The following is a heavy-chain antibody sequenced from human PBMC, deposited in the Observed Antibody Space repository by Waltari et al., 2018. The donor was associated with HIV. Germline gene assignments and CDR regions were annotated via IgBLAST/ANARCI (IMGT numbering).Heavy chain of an antibody. CDR1: GFSFKNYV. J-gene: IGHJ3*02. CDR2: IWYDGKNQ. Sequence: QVQMVEAGGGVVQPGRSLRLSCVASGFSFKNYVIHWVRTAQGKGLEWVALIWYDGKNQSYTDSVKGRFTISRDNSKNTLYLQMNSLRPEDTAVYYCAKDGGNSGYYIHDAFEIWGQGTMVTVCS. D-gene: IGHD3-22*01. V-gene: IGHV3-33*04. CDR3: AKDGGNSGYYIHDAFEI.